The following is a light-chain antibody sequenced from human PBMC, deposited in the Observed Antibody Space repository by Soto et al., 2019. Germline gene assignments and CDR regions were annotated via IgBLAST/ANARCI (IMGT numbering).Light chain of an antibody. CDR3: SSYAGSNPVV. CDR2: EVS. V-gene: IGLV2-8*01. J-gene: IGLJ2*01. Sequence: QSALTQPPSASGSPGQSVTISCTGTSSDVGGYNYVSWYQQHPGKAPKLMIYEVSKRPSGVPDRFSGSKSGNTASLTVSGLPAEDEAYYYCSSYAGSNPVVFGGGTKLTVL. CDR1: SSDVGGYNY.